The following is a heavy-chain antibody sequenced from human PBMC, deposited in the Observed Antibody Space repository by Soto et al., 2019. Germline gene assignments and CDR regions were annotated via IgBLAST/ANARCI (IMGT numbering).Heavy chain of an antibody. CDR1: GYSFPGYW. CDR3: ARQAAAVATVPLLDFDP. Sequence: EVQLVQSGAEVKKPGESLKISCKASGYSFPGYWIGWVRQMPGKGLEWMGIIYPDNSNTRYNPSFQGQVTISADKSISTAYLQWSSLKASDTAIYYCARQAAAVATVPLLDFDPWGQGTLVTVSS. J-gene: IGHJ5*02. D-gene: IGHD1-1*01. CDR2: IYPDNSNT. V-gene: IGHV5-51*01.